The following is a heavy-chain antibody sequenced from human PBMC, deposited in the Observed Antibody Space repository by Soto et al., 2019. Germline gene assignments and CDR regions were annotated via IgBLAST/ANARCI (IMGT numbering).Heavy chain of an antibody. V-gene: IGHV2-26*01. CDR1: GFSLSNARMG. Sequence: SGPTLVNPTETLTLTCTVSGFSLSNARMGVSWIRQPPGKALEWLAHIFSNDEKSYSTSLKSRLTISKDTSKSQVVLTMTNMDPVHTATYSWARIKTTVVTPLGPFDTWAQGTMLTVS. CDR3: ARIKTTVVTPLGPFDT. J-gene: IGHJ3*02. CDR2: IFSNDEK. D-gene: IGHD4-17*01.